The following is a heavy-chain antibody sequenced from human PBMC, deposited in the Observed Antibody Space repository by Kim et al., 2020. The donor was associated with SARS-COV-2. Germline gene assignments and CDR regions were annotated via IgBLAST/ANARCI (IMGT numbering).Heavy chain of an antibody. Sequence: ASVKVSCKASGYTFTRYDINWVRQAPGQGLEWMGWMNPNSGNTGYAQKFQGRVTMTRNTSISTAYMELSSLRSEDTAVYYCARGARYSGYDYAYWGQGTLVTVSS. CDR3: ARGARYSGYDYAY. V-gene: IGHV1-8*01. CDR1: GYTFTRYD. J-gene: IGHJ4*02. CDR2: MNPNSGNT. D-gene: IGHD5-12*01.